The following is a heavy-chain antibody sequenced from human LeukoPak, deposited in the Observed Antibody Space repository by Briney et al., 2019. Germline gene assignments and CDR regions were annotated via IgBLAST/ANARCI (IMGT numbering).Heavy chain of an antibody. J-gene: IGHJ4*02. Sequence: GGTLRLSCAASGFTFSNYAMHWVRQAPGKGLEGVAVISYDGSDEYYADSVKGRFTISRDNSKNTVFLQMNSLRGDDTAVYYCARGAPVTMVRGVLWYFDYWGQGTLVTVSS. D-gene: IGHD3-10*01. V-gene: IGHV3-30-3*01. CDR3: ARGAPVTMVRGVLWYFDY. CDR1: GFTFSNYA. CDR2: ISYDGSDE.